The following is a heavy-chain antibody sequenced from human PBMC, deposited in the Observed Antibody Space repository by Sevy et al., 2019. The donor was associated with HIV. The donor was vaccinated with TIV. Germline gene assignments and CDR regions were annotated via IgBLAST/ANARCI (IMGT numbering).Heavy chain of an antibody. CDR3: ARDLPTSATPVAHFDY. CDR2: ISNSGTTI. D-gene: IGHD2-15*01. V-gene: IGHV3-48*03. J-gene: IGHJ4*02. Sequence: GGSLRLSCAASGFTFSSYEMNWVRQAPGKGLEWVSYISNSGTTISYSDSVRGRFSISRDNARNSLYLQMNSLRAEDTAVYYCARDLPTSATPVAHFDYWGQGTLVTVSS. CDR1: GFTFSSYE.